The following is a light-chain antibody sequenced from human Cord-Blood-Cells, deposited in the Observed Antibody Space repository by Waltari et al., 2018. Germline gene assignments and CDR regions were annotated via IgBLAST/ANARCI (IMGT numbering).Light chain of an antibody. J-gene: IGKJ1*01. CDR3: QQYGSSPRT. CDR1: QSVSSSY. Sequence: IALTQSPGTISLPLRERATLSCRASQSVSSSYLAWYQQKHGQAHRLLIYCASSSATGIPDRFSGCGSGTDFTLTISRLEPEDFAVYYCQQYGSSPRTFGQGTKVEIK. CDR2: CAS. V-gene: IGKV3-20*01.